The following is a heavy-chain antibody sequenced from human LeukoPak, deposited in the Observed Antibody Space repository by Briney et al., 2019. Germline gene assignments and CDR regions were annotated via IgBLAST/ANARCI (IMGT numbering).Heavy chain of an antibody. CDR1: GGTFSSYG. J-gene: IGHJ4*02. V-gene: IGHV1-69*05. CDR2: IIPIFGAA. CDR3: ARSGRDGYNPKY. Sequence: SVKVSCKASGGTFSSYGISWVRQAPGQGLEWMGGIIPIFGAASYAQKFQGRVTMTRDTSTSTVYMELSSLRSEDTAVYYCARSGRDGYNPKYWGQGTLVTVSS. D-gene: IGHD5-24*01.